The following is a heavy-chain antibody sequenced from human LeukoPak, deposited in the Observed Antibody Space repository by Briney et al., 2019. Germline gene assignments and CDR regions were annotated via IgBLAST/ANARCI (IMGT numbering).Heavy chain of an antibody. CDR2: ISWNSGSI. CDR1: GFTFDDYA. J-gene: IGHJ4*02. V-gene: IGHV3-9*01. CDR3: ASQPAAADVDY. D-gene: IGHD2-2*01. Sequence: GRSLRLSCAASGFTFDDYAMHWVRQAPGKGLEWVSGISWNSGSIGYADSVKGRFTISRDNAKNSLYLQMNSLRADDTGVYYCASQPAAADVDYWGQGTLVTVSS.